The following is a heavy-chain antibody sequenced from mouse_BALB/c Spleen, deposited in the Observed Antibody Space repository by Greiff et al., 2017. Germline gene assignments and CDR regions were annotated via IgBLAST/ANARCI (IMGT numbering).Heavy chain of an antibody. Sequence: VKVEESGPGLVAPSQSLSITCTVSGFSLTGYGVNWVRQPPGKGLEWLGMIWGDGSTDYNSALKSRLSISKDNSKSQVFLKMNSLQTDDTARYYCAREGGTTVVATDYAMDYWGQGTSVTVSS. J-gene: IGHJ4*01. CDR2: IWGDGST. CDR1: GFSLTGYG. CDR3: AREGGTTVVATDYAMDY. V-gene: IGHV2-6-7*01. D-gene: IGHD1-1*01.